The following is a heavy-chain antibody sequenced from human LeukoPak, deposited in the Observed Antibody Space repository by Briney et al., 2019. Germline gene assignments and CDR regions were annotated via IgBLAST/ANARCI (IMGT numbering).Heavy chain of an antibody. CDR1: GYTFTGYY. CDR3: ARGVGYSSSERVRYWFDP. D-gene: IGHD6-13*01. V-gene: IGHV1-2*04. Sequence: ASVEVSCKASGYTFTGYYMHWVRQAPGQGLEWMGWINPNSGGTNYAQKFQGWVTMTRDTSISTAYMELSRLRSDDTAVYYCARGVGYSSSERVRYWFDPWGQGTLVTVSS. CDR2: INPNSGGT. J-gene: IGHJ5*02.